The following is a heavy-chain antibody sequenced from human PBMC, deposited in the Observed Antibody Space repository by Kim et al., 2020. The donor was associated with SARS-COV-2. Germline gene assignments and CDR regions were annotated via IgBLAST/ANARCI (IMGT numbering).Heavy chain of an antibody. Sequence: ASVKVSCKASGYTFTSYYMHWVRQAPGQGLEWMGIINPSGGSTSYAQKFQGRVTMTRDTSTSTVYMELSSLRSEDTAVYYCARDRDYDILTGYYGFDYWGQGTLVTVSS. D-gene: IGHD3-9*01. CDR2: INPSGGST. CDR3: ARDRDYDILTGYYGFDY. CDR1: GYTFTSYY. V-gene: IGHV1-46*01. J-gene: IGHJ4*02.